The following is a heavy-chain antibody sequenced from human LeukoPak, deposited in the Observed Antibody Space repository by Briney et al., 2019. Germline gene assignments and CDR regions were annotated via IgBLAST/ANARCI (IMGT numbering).Heavy chain of an antibody. Sequence: GGSLRLSCGACGLSFGSHRMNWLRQAPGKGVGWLSYISFSSSAIYYADSEKGRFTISRDNAKNSLYLQMDSLRVEDTAVYYCARDTVITLGSFDYWGQGTLVTVSS. CDR2: ISFSSSAI. CDR1: GLSFGSHR. CDR3: ARDTVITLGSFDY. D-gene: IGHD3-16*01. J-gene: IGHJ4*02. V-gene: IGHV3-48*01.